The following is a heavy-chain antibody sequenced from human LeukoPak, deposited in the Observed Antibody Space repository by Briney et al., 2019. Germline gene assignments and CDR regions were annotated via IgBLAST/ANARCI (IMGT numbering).Heavy chain of an antibody. V-gene: IGHV1-24*01. CDR3: ATDFPFGSGWYWGFDP. CDR2: FDPEDGET. Sequence: VASVKVSCKVSGYTLTELSMHWVRQAPGKGLEWMGGFDPEDGETIYAQKFQGRVTMPEDTSTDTAYMELSSLRSEDTAVYYCATDFPFGSGWYWGFDPWGQGTLVIVSS. CDR1: GYTLTELS. D-gene: IGHD6-19*01. J-gene: IGHJ5*02.